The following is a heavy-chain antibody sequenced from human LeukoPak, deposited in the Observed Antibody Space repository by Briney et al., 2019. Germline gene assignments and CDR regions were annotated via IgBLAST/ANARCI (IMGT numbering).Heavy chain of an antibody. CDR3: ARVTTVTGTVWFDP. D-gene: IGHD6-19*01. V-gene: IGHV4-59*01. CDR2: IHYSGNT. CDR1: GGSISTYY. J-gene: IGHJ5*02. Sequence: SETLSLTCTAPGGSISTYYWSWIRQPPGKGLEYIGYIHYSGNTNCNPSLKSRVTISLDTSKHQFSLKLSSVTVADTAVYYCARVTTVTGTVWFDPWGQGTLVTVSS.